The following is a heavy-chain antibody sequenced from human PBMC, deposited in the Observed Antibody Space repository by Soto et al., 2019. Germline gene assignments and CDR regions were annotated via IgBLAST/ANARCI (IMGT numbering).Heavy chain of an antibody. J-gene: IGHJ4*02. CDR3: ARHPGYYDILTGYTTYYFDY. CDR1: GVSIGTYY. CDR2: IYYRGNT. Sequence: SETLSLTCTVSGVSIGTYYWSWIRQPPGKGLDWIGYIYYRGNTDYNPSLKTRVTISLDTPKNQFSLKLSSVTAADTAVYYCARHPGYYDILTGYTTYYFDYWGQGILVTVSS. V-gene: IGHV4-59*08. D-gene: IGHD3-9*01.